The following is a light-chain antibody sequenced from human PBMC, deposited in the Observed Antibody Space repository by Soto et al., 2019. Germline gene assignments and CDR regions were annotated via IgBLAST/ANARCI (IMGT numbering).Light chain of an antibody. CDR1: QGISSY. V-gene: IGKV1-9*01. J-gene: IGKJ4*01. Sequence: DIQLTQSPSFLSSSVGDRVTITCRASQGISSYLAWYQQKPGKAPKLLIYAASTLQSGVPSRFSGSGSGTEFTLTISSVQPEDCATYYCQQLNSYPLTFGGGTKVEIK. CDR2: AAS. CDR3: QQLNSYPLT.